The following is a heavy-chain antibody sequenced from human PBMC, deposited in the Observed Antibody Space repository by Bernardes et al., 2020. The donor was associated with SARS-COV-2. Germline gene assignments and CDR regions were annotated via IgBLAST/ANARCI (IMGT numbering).Heavy chain of an antibody. D-gene: IGHD6-13*01. CDR3: ARDSSSWDLYYYYGMDV. J-gene: IGHJ6*02. V-gene: IGHV3-48*01. CDR2: ITSSGSTI. Sequence: GGSLRLSCASSGLTFSSYSMNWVRQAPGKGLEWVSYITSSGSTIYYADSVKGRFTISRDNAKNSLYLQMNSLRAEDTAVYYCARDSSSWDLYYYYGMDVWGQGTTVTVSS. CDR1: GLTFSSYS.